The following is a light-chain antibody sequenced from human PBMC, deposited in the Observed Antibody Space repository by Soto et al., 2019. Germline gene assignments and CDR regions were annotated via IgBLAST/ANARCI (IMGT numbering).Light chain of an antibody. J-gene: IGLJ1*01. V-gene: IGLV1-40*01. Sequence: QSVLTQPPSVSGAPGQRVTISCTGSSSNIGAGYDVHWYQQLPGTAPKLLISGNSNRPSGVPDRFSGSKSGTSASLAITGLQAEDADDYYCQSYDSSLSGYVFGTGTQLSVL. CDR3: QSYDSSLSGYV. CDR2: GNS. CDR1: SSNIGAGYD.